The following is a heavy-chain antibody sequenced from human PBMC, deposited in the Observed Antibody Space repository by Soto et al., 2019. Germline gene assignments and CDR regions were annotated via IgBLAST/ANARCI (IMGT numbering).Heavy chain of an antibody. J-gene: IGHJ4*02. Sequence: GVSLRLSCAASGFTFDDYAMHWVRQAPGKGLEWVSGISWNSGSIGYADSVKGRFTISRDNAKNSLYLQMNSLRAEDTALYYCAKEGSTHPYFDYWGQGTLVTVSS. CDR2: ISWNSGSI. CDR1: GFTFDDYA. D-gene: IGHD2-2*01. V-gene: IGHV3-9*01. CDR3: AKEGSTHPYFDY.